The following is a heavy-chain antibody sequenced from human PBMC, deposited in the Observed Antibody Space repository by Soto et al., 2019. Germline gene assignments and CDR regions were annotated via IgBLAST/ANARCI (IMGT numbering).Heavy chain of an antibody. Sequence: PGGSLRLSCAASGFTFSSYAMHWVRQAPGKGLEWVAVISYDGSNKYYADSVKGRFTISRDNSKNTLYLQMNSLRAEDTAVYYCAGETYYDFWSGPYYGMDVWGQGTTVTVSS. D-gene: IGHD3-3*01. J-gene: IGHJ6*02. CDR3: AGETYYDFWSGPYYGMDV. CDR2: ISYDGSNK. V-gene: IGHV3-30-3*01. CDR1: GFTFSSYA.